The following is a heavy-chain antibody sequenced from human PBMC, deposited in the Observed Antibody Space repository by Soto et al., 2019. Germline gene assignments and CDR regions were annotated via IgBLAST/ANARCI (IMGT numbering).Heavy chain of an antibody. J-gene: IGHJ4*02. Sequence: PSGTLSLTFTVSDGSINSYYWSWIRQSPGKGLEWIGYIYYNGNTNYNPSLKSRVTISVDRSKNQFSLNLTSVTAADTAVYYCASLGMRYCISTSCYTFDYWGQGTLVTVSS. V-gene: IGHV4-59*08. D-gene: IGHD2-2*02. CDR2: IYYNGNT. CDR1: DGSINSYY. CDR3: ASLGMRYCISTSCYTFDY.